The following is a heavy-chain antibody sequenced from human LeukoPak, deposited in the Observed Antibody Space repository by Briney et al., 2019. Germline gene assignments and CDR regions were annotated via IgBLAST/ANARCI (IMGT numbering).Heavy chain of an antibody. J-gene: IGHJ4*02. V-gene: IGHV3-20*04. CDR3: ARVYCSSTSCYFDY. Sequence: GGSLRLSCAASGFTFDDYGMSWVRQAPGKGLEWVSGINWNGGSTGYADSVKGRFTISRDNAKNSLYLQINSLRAEDTALYYCARVYCSSTSCYFDYWGRGTLVTVSS. D-gene: IGHD2-2*01. CDR2: INWNGGST. CDR1: GFTFDDYG.